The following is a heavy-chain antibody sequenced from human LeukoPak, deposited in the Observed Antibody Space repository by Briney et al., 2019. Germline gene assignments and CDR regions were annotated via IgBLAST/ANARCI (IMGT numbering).Heavy chain of an antibody. V-gene: IGHV4-59*01. J-gene: IGHJ4*02. CDR1: GGSISSYY. CDR3: ARGHYYDSSGLFDY. Sequence: PSETLSLTCTVSGGSISSYYWSWIRQPPGKGLGWIGHIYDSWSTNYNPSLKRRLTISVDTSKNQFSLKLSSVTAADTAVYYCARGHYYDSSGLFDYWGQGTLVTVSS. D-gene: IGHD3-22*01. CDR2: IYDSWST.